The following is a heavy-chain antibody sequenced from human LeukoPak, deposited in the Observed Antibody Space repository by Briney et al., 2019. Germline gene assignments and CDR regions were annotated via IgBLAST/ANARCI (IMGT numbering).Heavy chain of an antibody. J-gene: IGHJ5*02. CDR2: ISAYNGNT. V-gene: IGHV1-18*01. Sequence: GASVKVSCKASGYTFTSYGISWVRQAPGQGLEWMGWISAYNGNTNYAQELQGRVTMTTDTSTSTAYMELRSLRSDDTAVYYCARYDSSGYYYRDWFDPWGQGTLVTVSS. CDR3: ARYDSSGYYYRDWFDP. D-gene: IGHD3-22*01. CDR1: GYTFTSYG.